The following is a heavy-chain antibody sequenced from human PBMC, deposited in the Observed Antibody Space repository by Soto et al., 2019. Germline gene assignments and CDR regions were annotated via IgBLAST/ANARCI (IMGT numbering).Heavy chain of an antibody. V-gene: IGHV4-30-4*01. CDR2: IYSSGST. J-gene: IGHJ4*02. Sequence: SETLSLTCTVSGGSIISGTYYWSWIRQPPGKGLEWIGYIYSSGSTYYNPSLKSRVTISIDTSKNQFSLKLASVTAADTAVYYCASSTGHYWGQGTLVNVS. CDR1: GGSIISGTYY. CDR3: ASSTGHY.